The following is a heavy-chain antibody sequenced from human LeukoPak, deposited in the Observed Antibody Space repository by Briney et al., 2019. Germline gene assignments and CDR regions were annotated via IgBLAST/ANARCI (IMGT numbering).Heavy chain of an antibody. CDR2: MNPNSGNT. Sequence: GGSVKVSCKASGYTFTSYDINWVRQATGQGLEWMGWMNPNSGNTGYAQKFQGRVTMTRNTAISTAYMELSSLKSDDTAVYYCARVYSSSSLDYWGQGTLVTVSS. D-gene: IGHD6-6*01. CDR3: ARVYSSSSLDY. CDR1: GYTFTSYD. J-gene: IGHJ4*02. V-gene: IGHV1-8*01.